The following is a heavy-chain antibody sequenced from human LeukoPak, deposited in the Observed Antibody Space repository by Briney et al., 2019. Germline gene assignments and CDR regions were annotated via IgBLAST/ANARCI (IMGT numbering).Heavy chain of an antibody. V-gene: IGHV4-31*03. J-gene: IGHJ5*02. CDR3: ARYCSSTNCYKGGFAP. D-gene: IGHD2-2*02. CDR1: GGSISSGGYY. CDR2: IYYSGST. Sequence: SETLSLTCTVSGGSISSGGYYWSWIRQHPGKGLEWIGYIYYSGSTYSNPSLKSRVTISVDTSKNQFSLNLSSVTAADTAVYYCARYCSSTNCYKGGFAPWGQGTLVTVSS.